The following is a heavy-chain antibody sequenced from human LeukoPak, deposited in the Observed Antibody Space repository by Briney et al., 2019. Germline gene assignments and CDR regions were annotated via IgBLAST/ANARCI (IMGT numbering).Heavy chain of an antibody. CDR3: ATELIAAAGTRG. CDR2: INPNSGGT. D-gene: IGHD6-13*01. CDR1: GGTFSSYA. Sequence: ASVKVSCKASGGTFSSYAISWVRQAPGQGLEWMGWINPNSGGTNYAQKCQGRVTMTRDTSISTAYMELSRLRSDDTAVYYCATELIAAAGTRGWGQGTLVTVSS. V-gene: IGHV1-2*02. J-gene: IGHJ4*02.